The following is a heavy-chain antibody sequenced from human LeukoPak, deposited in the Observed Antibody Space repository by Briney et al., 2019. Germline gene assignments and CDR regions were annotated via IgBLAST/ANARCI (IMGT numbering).Heavy chain of an antibody. Sequence: PSETLSLTCTVSGGSISSGGYYWSWIRQPPGKGLEWIGYIYHSGSTYYNPSLKSRVTISVDRSKNQFSLKLSSVTAADTAVYYCARYRGSNNYFDYWGQGTLVTVSS. CDR2: IYHSGST. CDR3: ARYRGSNNYFDY. D-gene: IGHD1-26*01. J-gene: IGHJ4*02. CDR1: GGSISSGGYY. V-gene: IGHV4-30-2*01.